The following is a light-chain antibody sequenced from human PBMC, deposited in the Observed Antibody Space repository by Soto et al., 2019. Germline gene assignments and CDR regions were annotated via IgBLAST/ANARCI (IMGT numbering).Light chain of an antibody. CDR2: GAS. V-gene: IGKV3-20*01. CDR1: QSFSSTY. Sequence: ETVLTQSPGTLSLSKGERVTLSCTASQSFSSTYLAWYQQKPGQAPRLLVYGASSRATGIPDRFSGFGSGTDFTLTISRLEPEDFAVYFCQQYGSSPITFGQGTRLEIK. J-gene: IGKJ5*01. CDR3: QQYGSSPIT.